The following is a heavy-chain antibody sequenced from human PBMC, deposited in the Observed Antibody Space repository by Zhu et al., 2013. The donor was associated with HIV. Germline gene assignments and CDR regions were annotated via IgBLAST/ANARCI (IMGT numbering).Heavy chain of an antibody. J-gene: IGHJ6*02. CDR1: GGTFSSYA. Sequence: QVQLVQSGAEVKKPGSSVKVSCKASGGTFSSYAISWVRQAPGQGLEWMGGIIPIFGTANYAQKFQGRVTITADESTSTAYMELSSLRSEDTAVYYCARVILDTAMAHPYYYYGMDVWGQGTTVTVSS. D-gene: IGHD5-18*01. V-gene: IGHV1-69*01. CDR3: ARVILDTAMAHPYYYYGMDV. CDR2: IIPIFGTA.